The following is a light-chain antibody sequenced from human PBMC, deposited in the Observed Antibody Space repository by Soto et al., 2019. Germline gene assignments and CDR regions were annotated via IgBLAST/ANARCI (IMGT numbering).Light chain of an antibody. V-gene: IGKV3-20*01. CDR3: QQYGSSPPYT. Sequence: EVVLTQSPGTLSLSPGERATLSCRASENVSNNYLAWYQQKPGQAPRLLIFGSSDRAAGIPDRFSGSGSGTDFTLTISRLEPEDFAVYYCQQYGSSPPYTFGQGTKIKIK. CDR1: ENVSNNY. J-gene: IGKJ2*01. CDR2: GSS.